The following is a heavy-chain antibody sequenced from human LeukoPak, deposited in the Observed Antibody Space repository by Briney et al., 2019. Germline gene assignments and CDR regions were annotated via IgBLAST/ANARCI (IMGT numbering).Heavy chain of an antibody. CDR1: GFTFSSYA. D-gene: IGHD5-12*01. CDR3: VKDFGNRVATVDC. Sequence: PGGSLRLSCAASGFTFSSYAMGWVRQAPGKGLEWVASISGTGSGTYYADSVKGRFTISRDNSKNEMYLQMNSLRAEDTAVYYCVKDFGNRVATVDCWGQGTLVTVSS. V-gene: IGHV3-23*01. CDR2: ISGTGSGT. J-gene: IGHJ4*02.